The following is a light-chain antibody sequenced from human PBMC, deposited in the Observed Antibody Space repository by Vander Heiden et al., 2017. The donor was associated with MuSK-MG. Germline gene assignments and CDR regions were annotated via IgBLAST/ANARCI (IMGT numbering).Light chain of an antibody. Sequence: EIVLTQSPATLSLSPGERATLSCRASQSVSTSLAWYQQKPGQPPRLLIYDTSNRATGIPARFSGSGSATDFTLTISSLEPEDFAVYYCHHRRGWRWTFGQGTKVEVK. CDR3: HHRRGWRWT. V-gene: IGKV3-11*01. CDR1: QSVSTS. J-gene: IGKJ1*01. CDR2: DTS.